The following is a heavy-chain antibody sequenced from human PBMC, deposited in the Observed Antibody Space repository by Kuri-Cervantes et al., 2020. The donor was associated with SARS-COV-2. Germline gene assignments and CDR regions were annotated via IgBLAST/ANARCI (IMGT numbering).Heavy chain of an antibody. J-gene: IGHJ4*02. CDR3: ASGRDIVLMVYAIPPLDY. D-gene: IGHD2-8*01. CDR1: GGTFSSYA. V-gene: IGHV1-69*05. CDR2: IIPIFGTA. Sequence: SVKVSCKASGGTFSSYAISWVRQAPGQGLEWMGGIIPIFGTANYAQKFQGRVTITTDESTSTAYMELSSLRSEDTAVYYCASGRDIVLMVYAIPPLDYWGQGTLVTVSS.